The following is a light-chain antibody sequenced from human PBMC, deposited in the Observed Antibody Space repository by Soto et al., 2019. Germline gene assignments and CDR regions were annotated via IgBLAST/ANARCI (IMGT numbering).Light chain of an antibody. J-gene: IGKJ5*01. V-gene: IGKV1-39*01. CDR1: QTINIY. CDR2: TAS. Sequence: DIQLTQSPPFLSASVGDRVTVTCRASQTINIYLNWYQQKPGRAPKLLIYTASNLQTGVASMFSGSGSGTDFTLSISSLQPEDFATYHCQQGYTTPITFGQGTRLEIK. CDR3: QQGYTTPIT.